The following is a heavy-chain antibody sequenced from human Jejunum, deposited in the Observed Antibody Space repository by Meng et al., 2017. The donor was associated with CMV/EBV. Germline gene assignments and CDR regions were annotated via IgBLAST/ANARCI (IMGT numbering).Heavy chain of an antibody. D-gene: IGHD3-10*01. CDR2: ISYDGNNK. CDR3: ASYTGGGAMDV. V-gene: IGHV3-30-3*01. CDR1: GFTFSSFV. Sequence: CAGSGFTFSSFVMHWVRQAPGKGLEWVAVISYDGNNKYFADAVKGRFTISRDNSKNTVFLQMDSLRAEDTAVYYCASYTGGGAMDVWDQGTTVTVSS. J-gene: IGHJ6*02.